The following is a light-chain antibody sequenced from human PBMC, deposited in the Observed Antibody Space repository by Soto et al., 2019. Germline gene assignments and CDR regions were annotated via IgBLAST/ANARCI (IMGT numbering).Light chain of an antibody. Sequence: DIVLTQSPGTLSLSPGERATLSCRASQSVSSGYLAWYQQKPGQAPRLVIYSAFTRATGIPARFSGSGSGTEFTLTISRLQSEDFAVYYCQQYNKWPPWTVGQGTKVDIK. V-gene: IGKV3-15*01. J-gene: IGKJ1*01. CDR1: QSVSSGY. CDR2: SAF. CDR3: QQYNKWPPWT.